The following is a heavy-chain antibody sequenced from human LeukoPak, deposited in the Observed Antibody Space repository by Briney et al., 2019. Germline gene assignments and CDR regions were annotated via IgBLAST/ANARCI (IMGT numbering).Heavy chain of an antibody. CDR2: IIPISGTA. J-gene: IGHJ4*02. Sequence: SVKVSCKASGGTFSSYAISWVRQAPGQGLEWMGRIIPISGTANYAQKFQGRVTITTDESTSTAYMELSSLRSEDTAVYYCARGGYSSSWYPEGLDYWGQGTLVTVSS. CDR3: ARGGYSSSWYPEGLDY. V-gene: IGHV1-69*05. D-gene: IGHD6-13*01. CDR1: GGTFSSYA.